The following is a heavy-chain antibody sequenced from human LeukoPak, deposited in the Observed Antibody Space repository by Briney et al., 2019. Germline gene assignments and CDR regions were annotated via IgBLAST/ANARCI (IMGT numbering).Heavy chain of an antibody. CDR1: GHSFTTYW. J-gene: IGHJ4*02. Sequence: GESLKISCKGSGHSFTTYWITWVRQMPGKGLEWMGRIDPSDSYINYSPSFQGHVTISADKSISTAYLQWSSLKASDTAMYYCARGNYGSGSYYNVAFDFWGQGTLVTVSS. CDR3: ARGNYGSGSYYNVAFDF. D-gene: IGHD3-10*01. CDR2: IDPSDSYI. V-gene: IGHV5-10-1*01.